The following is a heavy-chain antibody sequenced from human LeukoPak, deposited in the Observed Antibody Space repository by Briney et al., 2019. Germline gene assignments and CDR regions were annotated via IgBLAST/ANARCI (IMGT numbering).Heavy chain of an antibody. J-gene: IGHJ6*02. CDR2: IYYSGST. V-gene: IGHV4-31*03. CDR1: GGSISSDGYY. CDR3: ASSPRGSGSYSSHYYYGMDV. Sequence: SQTLSLTCTVSGGSISSDGYYWSWIRQHPGKGLEWIGYIYYSGSTYYNPSLKSRVTISVDTSKNQFSLKLSSVTAADTAVYYCASSPRGSGSYSSHYYYGMDVWGQGTTVTVSS. D-gene: IGHD3-10*01.